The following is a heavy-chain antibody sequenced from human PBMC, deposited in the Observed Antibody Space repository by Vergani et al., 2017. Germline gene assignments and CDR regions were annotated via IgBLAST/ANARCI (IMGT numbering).Heavy chain of an antibody. CDR3: ARPILVVPAASRYYYYCMDV. CDR2: INPNSGGT. CDR1: GYTFTGYY. J-gene: IGHJ6*02. V-gene: IGHV1-2*02. Sequence: QVQLVQSGAEVKKPGASVKVSCKASGYTFTGYYMHWVRQAPGQGLEWMGWINPNSGGTNYAQKFQGRVTMTRDTSISTAYMELSRLRSDDTAVYYCARPILVVPAASRYYYYCMDVWGQGTTVTVSS. D-gene: IGHD2-2*01.